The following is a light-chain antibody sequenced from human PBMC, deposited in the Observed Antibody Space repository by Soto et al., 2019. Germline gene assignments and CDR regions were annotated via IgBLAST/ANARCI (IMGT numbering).Light chain of an antibody. CDR3: QQYNTYWT. CDR2: KAS. V-gene: IGKV1-5*03. Sequence: DIQMTQSPSTLSASVGDRVTITCRASQSISSLLAWYQQKPRKAPKLLIYKASNLETGVPSRFSGSGSGTEFTLTISSLQPDDFATYYCQQYNTYWTFGQGTKVEI. J-gene: IGKJ1*01. CDR1: QSISSL.